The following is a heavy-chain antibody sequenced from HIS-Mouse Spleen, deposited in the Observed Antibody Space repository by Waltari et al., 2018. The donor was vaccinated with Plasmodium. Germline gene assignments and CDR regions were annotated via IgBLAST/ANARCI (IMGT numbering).Heavy chain of an antibody. D-gene: IGHD6-13*01. J-gene: IGHJ2*01. CDR1: GFTFSSYW. Sequence: EVQLVESGGGSVQPGGSLMLHGAASGFTFSSYWMSWVRQAPGKGLEWVANIKHDGSEKYYVDSVKGRFTISRDNAKNSLYLQMNSLRAEDTAVYYCASSWYWYFDLWGRGTLVTVSS. CDR3: ASSWYWYFDL. CDR2: IKHDGSEK. V-gene: IGHV3-7*01.